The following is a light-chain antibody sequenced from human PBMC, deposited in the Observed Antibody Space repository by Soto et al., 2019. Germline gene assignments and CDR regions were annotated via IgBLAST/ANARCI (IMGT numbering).Light chain of an antibody. J-gene: IGKJ2*01. V-gene: IGKV3-11*01. CDR3: QQRSNRPPYT. Sequence: EIVLTQSPATLSLSPGERATLSCRASQSVSSFVVWYQQKPGQAPRLLIYDASSRATGIPARFSGSGSGTDFTLTISSREPDDFAIYYCQQRSNRPPYTFGQGTKLEIK. CDR2: DAS. CDR1: QSVSSF.